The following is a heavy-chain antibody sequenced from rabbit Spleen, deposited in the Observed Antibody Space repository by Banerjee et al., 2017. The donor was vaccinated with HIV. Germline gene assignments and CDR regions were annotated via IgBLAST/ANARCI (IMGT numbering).Heavy chain of an antibody. CDR3: ARGISMRYVGGSDDAFDP. D-gene: IGHD8-1*01. J-gene: IGHJ2*01. CDR1: GFSLTNFY. Sequence: QSVEESGGRLVTPGTPLTLTCTVSGFSLTNFYITWVRQAPGKGLEWIGIIIGNGNTYYATWAKGRFTISKTSTTVDLRITSPTTEDTATYFCARGISMRYVGGSDDAFDPWGPGTLVTVS. V-gene: IGHV1S69*01. CDR2: IIGNGNT.